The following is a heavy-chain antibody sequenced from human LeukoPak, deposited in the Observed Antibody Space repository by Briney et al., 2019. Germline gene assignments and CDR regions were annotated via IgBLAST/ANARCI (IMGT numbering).Heavy chain of an antibody. CDR3: ARVRTYYSSSSYFDY. V-gene: IGHV1-18*01. Sequence: ASVKVSCKASGYTFTSYGISWVRQAPGQGLEWMGWISAYNGNTNYAQKLQGRVTMTTDTSTSTAYMELRGLRSDDTAVYYCARVRTYYSSSSYFDYWGQGTLVTVSS. J-gene: IGHJ4*02. D-gene: IGHD6-6*01. CDR2: ISAYNGNT. CDR1: GYTFTSYG.